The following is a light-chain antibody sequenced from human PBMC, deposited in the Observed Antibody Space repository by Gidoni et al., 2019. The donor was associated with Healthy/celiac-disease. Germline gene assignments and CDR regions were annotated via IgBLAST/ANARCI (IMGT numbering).Light chain of an antibody. CDR1: QSVRSRD. V-gene: IGKV3-20*01. J-gene: IGKJ4*01. CDR3: QHRVT. Sequence: EIVLTQSPGALSLSPGKRATLSCRASQSVRSRDFAWYQQKPGQAPRILIYGASSRATGIPDRFSGSGCGTDFTLTISRLVPEDFSVYYCQHRVTFGGGTKVEIK. CDR2: GAS.